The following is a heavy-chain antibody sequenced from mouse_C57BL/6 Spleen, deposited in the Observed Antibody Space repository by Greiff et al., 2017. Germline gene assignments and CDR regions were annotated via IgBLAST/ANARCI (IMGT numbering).Heavy chain of an antibody. CDR1: GYTFTSYW. V-gene: IGHV1-50*01. Sequence: QVQLQQPGAELVKPGASVKLSCKASGYTFTSYWMQWVKQRPGQGLEWIGEIDPSDSSTNYNQKFKGKATLTVDTSSSTAYMQLSSLTSEDSAVYYCARLGDYDERRGFDYWGQGTTLTVSS. CDR3: ARLGDYDERRGFDY. CDR2: IDPSDSST. D-gene: IGHD2-4*01. J-gene: IGHJ2*01.